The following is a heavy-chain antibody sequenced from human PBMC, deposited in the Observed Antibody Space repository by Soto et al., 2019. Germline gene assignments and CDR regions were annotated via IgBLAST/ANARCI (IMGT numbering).Heavy chain of an antibody. V-gene: IGHV1-8*01. Sequence: QVQLVQSGAEVKKPGASVKVSCKTSGYTFTSYDINWVRQATGQKLEWMGWMNPNSGDTGSAQKFQGRVTRTRNTSISTAYMDLTRLRSEETAVYYCARCPSRLIMIAEPDEGSFWLDPWGQGTLVSVSS. CDR2: MNPNSGDT. J-gene: IGHJ5*02. D-gene: IGHD3-22*01. CDR3: ARCPSRLIMIAEPDEGSFWLDP. CDR1: GYTFTSYD.